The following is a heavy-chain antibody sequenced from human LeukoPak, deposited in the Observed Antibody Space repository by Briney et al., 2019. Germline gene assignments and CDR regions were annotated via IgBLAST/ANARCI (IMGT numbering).Heavy chain of an antibody. CDR1: GFTFRDYY. J-gene: IGHJ5*02. Sequence: SGGSLRLSCTASGFTFRDYYVTWIRQAPGKGLEWVSYIRSTGSSTAYADSVKGRFAISRDNAKNSLYLQMNGLRVEDTAIYYCARVYYASWSGQPLSQHWLDPWGQGTLVTVSS. CDR3: ARVYYASWSGQPLSQHWLDP. CDR2: IRSTGSST. D-gene: IGHD3-3*01. V-gene: IGHV3-11*04.